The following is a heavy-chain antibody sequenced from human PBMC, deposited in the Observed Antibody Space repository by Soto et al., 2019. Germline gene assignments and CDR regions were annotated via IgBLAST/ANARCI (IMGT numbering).Heavy chain of an antibody. J-gene: IGHJ6*03. Sequence: EVQLLESGGGLVQPGGSLRLSCAASGFTFSSYAMSWVRQAPGKGLECVSALSGSGGSTYYADSVKGRFTISRDNSKNTLYMQRYSLRAEDTAVYYCANWGYYCSSTSCYYMDFWGKWTTVTLSS. D-gene: IGHD2-2*01. CDR3: ANWGYYCSSTSCYYMDF. V-gene: IGHV3-23*01. CDR1: GFTFSSYA. CDR2: LSGSGGST.